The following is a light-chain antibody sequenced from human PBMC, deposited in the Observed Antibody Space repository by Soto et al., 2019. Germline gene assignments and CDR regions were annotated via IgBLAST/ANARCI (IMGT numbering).Light chain of an antibody. V-gene: IGLV1-47*01. J-gene: IGLJ1*01. Sequence: QSVLTQPPSASGTPGQRVTISCSGSSSNIGSNYVYWYQQLPGTAPKLLIYRNNQRPSGVPDRFSGSKSGTSASLAISGLRSEDEADYYCAAGDDSLSGHVFGTVTKVTVL. CDR1: SSNIGSNY. CDR3: AAGDDSLSGHV. CDR2: RNN.